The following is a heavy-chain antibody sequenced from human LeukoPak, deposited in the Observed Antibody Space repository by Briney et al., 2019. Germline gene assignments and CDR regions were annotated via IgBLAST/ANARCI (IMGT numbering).Heavy chain of an antibody. J-gene: IGHJ4*02. Sequence: PGGSLRLSCAASGFTFSDYYMSWIRQAPGKGLEWVSYISSSGSTIYYADSVKGRFTISRDNAKNSLYLQMNSLRAEDTAVYYCARRVSSSWYWALFDYWGQGTLVTVSS. D-gene: IGHD6-13*01. V-gene: IGHV3-11*04. CDR2: ISSSGSTI. CDR1: GFTFSDYY. CDR3: ARRVSSSWYWALFDY.